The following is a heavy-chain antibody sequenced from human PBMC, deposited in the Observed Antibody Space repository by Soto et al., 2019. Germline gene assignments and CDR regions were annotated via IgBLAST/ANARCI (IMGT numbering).Heavy chain of an antibody. J-gene: IGHJ4*02. CDR1: GYKVSTWHNFTSYW. CDR2: IDPSDSYT. Sequence: GESLKISCMGSGYKVSTWHNFTSYWISWVRQIPGKGLEWMGRIDPSDSYTNYSPSFQGHVTISADKSISTAYLQWSSLKASDTAMYYCATQLSSSSWPFDYWGQGTLVTVSS. CDR3: ATQLSSSSWPFDY. V-gene: IGHV5-10-1*01. D-gene: IGHD6-13*01.